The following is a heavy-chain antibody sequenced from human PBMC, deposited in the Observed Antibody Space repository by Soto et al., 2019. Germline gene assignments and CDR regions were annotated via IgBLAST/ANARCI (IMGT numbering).Heavy chain of an antibody. CDR1: GASISSDNR. V-gene: IGHV4-4*02. CDR3: AKKVPAALRLYYFCGLDV. CDR2: ISQSGTT. J-gene: IGHJ6*02. Sequence: QVQLQESGPGLVKPSGTLSLTCAVSGASISSDNRWPWVRQPPGEGLEWIGEISQSGTTKYNPSLASRVTSSVDKSKNQFSLRLTSMTAADTAVYYCAKKVPAALRLYYFCGLDVWGQGTTVTVSS. D-gene: IGHD2-15*01.